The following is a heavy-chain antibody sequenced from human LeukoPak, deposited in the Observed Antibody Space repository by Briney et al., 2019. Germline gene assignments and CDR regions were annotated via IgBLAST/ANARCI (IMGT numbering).Heavy chain of an antibody. D-gene: IGHD2-15*01. J-gene: IGHJ4*02. CDR3: TRLAPGSSRDY. CDR2: IKNDGGDT. Sequence: GGSLRLSCAASGFTFSHYWMSWVRQSPGKGLEWVATIKNDGGDTLYADSVKGLLTSSRDDAKNSLFLQFHSLRVDDTAVYYCTRLAPGSSRDYWGQGTLVTVSS. V-gene: IGHV3-7*01. CDR1: GFTFSHYW.